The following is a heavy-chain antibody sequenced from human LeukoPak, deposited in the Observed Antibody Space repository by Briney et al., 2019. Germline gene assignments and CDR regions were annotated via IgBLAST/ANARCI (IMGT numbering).Heavy chain of an antibody. Sequence: GGSLRRSCAASGFTFNDYYMSWIRQAPGKGLEWISYISSGSGSTIYYADSVRGRFTISRDSAKNSLYLQMNSLRAEDTAVYYCARAKPLDSWGQGTLVTVSS. CDR3: ARAKPLDS. CDR1: GFTFNDYY. V-gene: IGHV3-11*01. J-gene: IGHJ4*02. CDR2: ISSGSGSTI.